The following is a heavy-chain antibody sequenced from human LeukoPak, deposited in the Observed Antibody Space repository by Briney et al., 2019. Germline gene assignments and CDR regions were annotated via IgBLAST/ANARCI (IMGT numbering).Heavy chain of an antibody. CDR2: IKEDGSEI. CDR3: VTDQTGRHPYFFDY. V-gene: IGHV3-7*01. CDR1: GFNFSTYW. D-gene: IGHD3-10*01. J-gene: IGHJ4*02. Sequence: GGSLRLSCAASGFNFSTYWMTGVRQVPGKGLEWVANIKEDGSEIYYVDAVKGRFSISRDNAKTSLYLQMNNLSVADTAVYYCVTDQTGRHPYFFDYWGQGTLVTVSS.